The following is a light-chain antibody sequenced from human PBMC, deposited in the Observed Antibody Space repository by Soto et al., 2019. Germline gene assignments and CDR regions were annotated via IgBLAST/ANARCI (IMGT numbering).Light chain of an antibody. J-gene: IGKJ2*01. Sequence: DIVMTQSPLSLPVTPGEPASISCRASQSLLHSNGYNYLDWYLQKPGQSPHLLIHLGSIRASGVADRFSGSGSGTDFTLKISRVEAEDVGVYFCMQALQTPRYTFGQGTKLEI. CDR3: MQALQTPRYT. V-gene: IGKV2-28*01. CDR2: LGS. CDR1: QSLLHSNGYNY.